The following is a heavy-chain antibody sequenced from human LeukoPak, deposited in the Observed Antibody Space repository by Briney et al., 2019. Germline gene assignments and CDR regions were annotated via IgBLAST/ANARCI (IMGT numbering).Heavy chain of an antibody. CDR1: GVTFSSYW. V-gene: IGHV3-7*02. CDR2: IKQDGSEK. Sequence: GGSLRLSCAASGVTFSSYWMSWVRQAPGKGLEWVANIKQDGSEKYYVDSVKGRFTISRDNAKNSLYLQMNSLRAEDTAVYYCGRQWIQLWPIDYWGQGTLVTVSS. D-gene: IGHD5-18*01. J-gene: IGHJ4*02. CDR3: GRQWIQLWPIDY.